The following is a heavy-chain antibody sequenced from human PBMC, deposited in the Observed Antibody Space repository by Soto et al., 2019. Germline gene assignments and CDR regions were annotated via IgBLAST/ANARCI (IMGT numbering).Heavy chain of an antibody. CDR2: ISSTTNYI. Sequence: EVQLVESGGGLVKPGGSLRLSCAASGFTFTRFSMNWVRQAPGKGLEWVSSISSTTNYISYGDSMMGRFTISRDNAKNSLYLEMNGLRAEDTAVYYCARESEDLTSNFDYWGQGTLVTVSS. CDR1: GFTFTRFS. CDR3: ARESEDLTSNFDY. V-gene: IGHV3-21*06. J-gene: IGHJ4*02.